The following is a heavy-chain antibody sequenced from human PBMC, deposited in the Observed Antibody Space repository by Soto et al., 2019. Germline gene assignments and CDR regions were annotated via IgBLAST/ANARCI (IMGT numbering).Heavy chain of an antibody. J-gene: IGHJ6*01. CDR2: IITIPGTA. V-gene: IGHV1-69*01. D-gene: IGHD2-2*01. CDR1: GGTFGSYA. Sequence: QVQLVQSGAEVKKPGSSVKVSCKASGGTFGSYAISWVRQAPGQGLEWMGGIITIPGTANYAQKFQGRVTIAADESTSRAYMELSSLRSEDTAVYYCARSQGSSTSLEIYYYYYYGMDVWGQGTTVTVSS. CDR3: ARSQGSSTSLEIYYYYYYGMDV.